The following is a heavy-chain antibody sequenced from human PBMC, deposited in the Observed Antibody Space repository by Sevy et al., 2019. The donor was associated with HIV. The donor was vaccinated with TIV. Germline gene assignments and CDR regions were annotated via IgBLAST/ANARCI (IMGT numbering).Heavy chain of an antibody. CDR3: ARDRLGITISAEWGGGMDV. V-gene: IGHV3-33*01. D-gene: IGHD3-3*01. CDR2: IRYGGSNK. Sequence: GGSLRLSCAASGFTLSSYGMHWVRQAPGKGLEWVAVIRYGGSNKYYADSVKGRFTISRDNSKNTLYLQMNSLRAEDTAVYYCARDRLGITISAEWGGGMDVWGQGTTVTVSS. J-gene: IGHJ6*02. CDR1: GFTLSSYG.